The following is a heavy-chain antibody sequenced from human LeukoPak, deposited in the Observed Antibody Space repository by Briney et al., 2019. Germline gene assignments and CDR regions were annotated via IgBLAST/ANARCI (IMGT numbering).Heavy chain of an antibody. CDR3: ARDSVVNSKWELLRLYPFDI. CDR1: GFSLSDYT. CDR2: ISSGSKYM. V-gene: IGHV3-21*01. J-gene: IGHJ3*02. D-gene: IGHD1-26*01. Sequence: GGSLRLSCVASGFSLSDYTMNWVRQAPGKGLEWVSSISSGSKYMLYADSVGGRFTISRDNARNSLHLQLDNLRAEDTAIYYCARDSVVNSKWELLRLYPFDIWGQGTMVTVSS.